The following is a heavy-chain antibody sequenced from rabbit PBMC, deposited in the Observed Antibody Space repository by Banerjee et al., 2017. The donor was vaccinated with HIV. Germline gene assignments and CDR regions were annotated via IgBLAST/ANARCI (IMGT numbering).Heavy chain of an antibody. CDR1: GFSFSSSYW. J-gene: IGHJ4*01. V-gene: IGHV1S45*01. Sequence: QEQLEESGGDLVKPEGSLTLACTASGFSFSSSYWICWVRQAPGKGLELIACIYTGSGFTFYASWAKGRFTISKTSSTTVTLQMTSLTAADTATYFCARSGTGGVGDGWTTFNLWGPGTLVTVS. D-gene: IGHD2-1*01. CDR3: ARSGTGGVGDGWTTFNL. CDR2: IYTGSGFT.